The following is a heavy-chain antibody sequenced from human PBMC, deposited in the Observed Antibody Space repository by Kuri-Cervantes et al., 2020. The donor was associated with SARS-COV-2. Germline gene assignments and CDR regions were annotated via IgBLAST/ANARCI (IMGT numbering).Heavy chain of an antibody. CDR1: GFTFSDYY. CDR2: ISYDGSNK. J-gene: IGHJ4*02. CDR3: AREEYSSSWQTYYFDY. V-gene: IGHV3-30*03. D-gene: IGHD6-13*01. Sequence: GGSLRLSCAASGFTFSDYYMSWVRQAPGKGLEWVAVISYDGSNKYYADSVKGRFTISGDNSKNTLYLQMNSLRAEDTAVYYCAREEYSSSWQTYYFDYWGQGTLVTVSS.